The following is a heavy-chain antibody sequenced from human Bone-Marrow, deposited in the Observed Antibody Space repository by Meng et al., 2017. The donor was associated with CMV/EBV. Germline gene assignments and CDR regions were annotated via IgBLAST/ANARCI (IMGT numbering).Heavy chain of an antibody. CDR1: GGSISSSSYY. V-gene: IGHV4-39*07. CDR3: AREGCSSTSCTAYYFDY. Sequence: SETLSLTCTVSGGSISSSSYYWGWIRQPPGKGLEWIGSIYYSGSTYYNPSLKSRVTISVDTSKNQFSLKLSSVTAADTAVYYCAREGCSSTSCTAYYFDYWGQGTRVTVSS. CDR2: IYYSGST. D-gene: IGHD2-2*01. J-gene: IGHJ4*02.